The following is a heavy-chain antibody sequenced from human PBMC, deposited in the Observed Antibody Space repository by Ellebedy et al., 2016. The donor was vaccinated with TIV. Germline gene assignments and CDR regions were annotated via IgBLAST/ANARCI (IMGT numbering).Heavy chain of an antibody. CDR3: AKEKRYCSSANCPLGY. D-gene: IGHD2-2*01. Sequence: GGSLRLXCEASGFTFKSYDMHWVRQVQGKGRGWVAVISSDGGRKHYADSVKGRFTIARDNSKNTLFLQMNSLRPEDAAVFYCAKEKRYCSSANCPLGYWGQGNLVTVSS. J-gene: IGHJ4*02. CDR2: ISSDGGRK. CDR1: GFTFKSYD. V-gene: IGHV3-30*18.